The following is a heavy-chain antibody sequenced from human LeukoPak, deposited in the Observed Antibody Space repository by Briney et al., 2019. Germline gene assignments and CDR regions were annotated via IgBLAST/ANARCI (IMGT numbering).Heavy chain of an antibody. D-gene: IGHD2-8*01. V-gene: IGHV4-39*07. CDR1: GGSISSTSYY. CDR3: AETNTQDWFDP. J-gene: IGHJ5*02. Sequence: PSETLSLTCRVPGGSISSTSYYWGWIRQPPGKGLEWIASIYHSGETFYNPSLESRVAISVDTSNNEVFLDLYSVTAADTAMYYCAETNTQDWFDPWGRGTLVTVSS. CDR2: IYHSGET.